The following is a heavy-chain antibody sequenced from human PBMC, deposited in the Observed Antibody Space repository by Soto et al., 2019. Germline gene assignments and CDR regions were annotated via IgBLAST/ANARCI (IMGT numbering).Heavy chain of an antibody. J-gene: IGHJ4*02. V-gene: IGHV3-23*01. CDR2: ISDRPTGHT. Sequence: DVYLLEFEGGSAQPGESLRLSCVASGFTISHYTLNWVRRAPGKGLEWVSTISDRPTGHTHYAESVRGRFTISRDDSRDTVFLQMDSLRAEDTAVYYCTTRMTAHFDYWGQGVLLTVSS. CDR1: GFTISHYT. CDR3: TTRMTAHFDY. D-gene: IGHD2-21*02.